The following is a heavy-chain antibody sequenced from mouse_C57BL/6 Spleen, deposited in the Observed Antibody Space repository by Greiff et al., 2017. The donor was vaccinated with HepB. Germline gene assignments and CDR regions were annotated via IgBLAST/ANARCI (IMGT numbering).Heavy chain of an antibody. V-gene: IGHV2-9*01. D-gene: IGHD2-3*01. Sequence: VQLQESGPGLVAPSQSLSITCTVSGFSLTSYGVVWVRQPPGKGLEWLGVIWGGGSTNYNSALMSRLSISKDNSKSQVFLKMNSLQTDDTAMYYCAKRGDDGYSFAYWGQGTLVTVSA. CDR1: GFSLTSYG. CDR2: IWGGGST. J-gene: IGHJ3*01. CDR3: AKRGDDGYSFAY.